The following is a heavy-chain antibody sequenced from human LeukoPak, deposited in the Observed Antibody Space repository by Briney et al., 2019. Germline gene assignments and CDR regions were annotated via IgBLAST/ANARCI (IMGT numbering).Heavy chain of an antibody. D-gene: IGHD2-15*01. CDR3: ARGQSRKVVVVAVGYYYYMDV. CDR2: INHRGST. J-gene: IGHJ6*03. Sequence: KPSETLSLTCAVYGGSFSGYYWSWIRQPPGKGLKWMGEINHRGSTNYNPSLKSRVTISVDTSKNQFSLKLSSVTAADTAVYYCARGQSRKVVVVAVGYYYYMDVWGKGTTVTVSS. CDR1: GGSFSGYY. V-gene: IGHV4-34*01.